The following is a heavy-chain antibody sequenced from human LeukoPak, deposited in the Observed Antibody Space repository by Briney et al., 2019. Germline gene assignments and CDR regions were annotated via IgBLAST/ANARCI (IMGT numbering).Heavy chain of an antibody. CDR3: AREARSGYHGYFDY. CDR2: IYYSGST. V-gene: IGHV4-59*01. CDR1: GGSISSYY. Sequence: PSETLSLTCTVSGGSISSYYWSWIRQPTGKGLEWIGYIYYSGSTNYNPSLKSRVTISVDTSKNQFSLKLSSVTAADTAVYYCAREARSGYHGYFDYGGEGTLGSVSS. J-gene: IGHJ4*02. D-gene: IGHD3-22*01.